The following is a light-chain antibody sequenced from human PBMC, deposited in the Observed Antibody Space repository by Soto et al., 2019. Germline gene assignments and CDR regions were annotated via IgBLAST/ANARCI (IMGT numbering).Light chain of an antibody. Sequence: QSVLTQPPSVSGAPGQRVTISCTGSISNIGAGYNVHWYQQLPGRAPQLLIYGNSDRPSGVPDRFSGSKSGTSASLAITGLQAEDEADYYCQSYDSRMSVFYVFGTGTKVTVL. CDR3: QSYDSRMSVFYV. CDR2: GNS. V-gene: IGLV1-40*01. CDR1: ISNIGAGYN. J-gene: IGLJ1*01.